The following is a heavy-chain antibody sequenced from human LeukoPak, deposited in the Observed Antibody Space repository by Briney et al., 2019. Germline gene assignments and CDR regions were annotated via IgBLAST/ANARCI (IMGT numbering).Heavy chain of an antibody. J-gene: IGHJ6*03. CDR1: GASMKAYY. V-gene: IGHV4-4*09. CDR2: IYRGENS. CDR3: ARARDYGDYMDA. Sequence: PSETLSLTCTVSGASMKAYYWGWIRQPPGKGLEWIGCIYRGENSNYNPSMMSRVNISLDTNKKQFSLHLKSVTAADTAVYYCARARDYGDYMDAWGKGTTVTVSS. D-gene: IGHD4-17*01.